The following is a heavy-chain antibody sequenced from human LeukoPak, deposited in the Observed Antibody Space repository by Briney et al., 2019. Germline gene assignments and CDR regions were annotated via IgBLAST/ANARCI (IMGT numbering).Heavy chain of an antibody. CDR2: INHSGST. CDR3: ARSVAAGTPVDY. CDR1: GGSFSGYY. Sequence: PETLSLTCAVYGGSFSGYYWSWIRQPPGKGLEWIGEINHSGSTNYNPSLKSRVTISVDTSKNQFSLKLSSVTAADTAVYYCARSVAAGTPVDYWGQGTLVTVSS. V-gene: IGHV4-34*01. D-gene: IGHD6-13*01. J-gene: IGHJ4*02.